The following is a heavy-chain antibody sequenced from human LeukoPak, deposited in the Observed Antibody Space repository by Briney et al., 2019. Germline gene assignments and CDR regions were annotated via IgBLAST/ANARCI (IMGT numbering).Heavy chain of an antibody. CDR3: ARDYPYMSGRYMDV. Sequence: PSQTLSLTCTVSGGSISSGGYYWSWIRQHPGKGLEWIGYIYYSGSTYYNPSLKSRVTISVDTSKNQFSLKLSSVTAADTAVYYCARDYPYMSGRYMDVWAKGPRSPSP. CDR2: IYYSGST. D-gene: IGHD3-10*02. V-gene: IGHV4-31*03. CDR1: GGSISSGGYY. J-gene: IGHJ6*03.